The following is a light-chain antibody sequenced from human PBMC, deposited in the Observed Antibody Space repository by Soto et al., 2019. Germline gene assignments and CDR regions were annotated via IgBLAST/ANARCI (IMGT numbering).Light chain of an antibody. CDR1: QSVSSSIS. CDR2: DAS. V-gene: IGKV3-20*01. Sequence: EIVLTQSPGTLSLSPGERATLSCRASQSVSSSISLAWYQQKPGQTPRLLFYDASTRATGVPDRFGGSGSGTDFTLTISRLEPEDFAVYYCQQYGGSPITFGQGTRLDIK. CDR3: QQYGGSPIT. J-gene: IGKJ5*01.